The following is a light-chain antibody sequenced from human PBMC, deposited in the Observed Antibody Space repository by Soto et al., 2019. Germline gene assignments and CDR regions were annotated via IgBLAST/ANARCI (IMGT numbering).Light chain of an antibody. V-gene: IGKV4-1*01. Sequence: DIVMTQSPDSLAVSLGERATINCKSSQSVLYSSNNKNYLAWYQQKPGQPPKLLIYWASTLESGVPDRCSGSGSGTDFTLTISSLQAEDVAVYYCQQYYSTPHTFGQGTKLEIK. CDR3: QQYYSTPHT. CDR1: QSVLYSSNNKNY. CDR2: WAS. J-gene: IGKJ2*01.